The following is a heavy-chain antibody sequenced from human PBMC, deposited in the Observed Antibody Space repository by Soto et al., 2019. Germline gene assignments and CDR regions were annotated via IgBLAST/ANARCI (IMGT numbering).Heavy chain of an antibody. V-gene: IGHV3-30-3*01. CDR2: ISYDGSNK. D-gene: IGHD2-21*01. Sequence: QVQLVESGGGVVQPGRSLRLSCAASGFTFSSYAMHWVRQAPGKGLEWVAVISYDGSNKYYADSVKGRFTISRDNSKNTLYPQMTSLRAEDTAVYYCAGPLHPPGPDFDYWGQGTLVTVSS. J-gene: IGHJ4*02. CDR3: AGPLHPPGPDFDY. CDR1: GFTFSSYA.